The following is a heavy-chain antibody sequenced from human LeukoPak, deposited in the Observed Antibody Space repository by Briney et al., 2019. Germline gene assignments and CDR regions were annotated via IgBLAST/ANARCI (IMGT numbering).Heavy chain of an antibody. J-gene: IGHJ4*02. CDR1: GFTFSSSW. CDR2: IKHDGSTK. CDR3: ARDTDGNLDH. V-gene: IGHV3-7*01. Sequence: GGSLRLSCAASGFTFSSSWMAWVRQAPGKGLEWVANIKHDGSTKHSVDSVTGGFTISRDNAKNSLYLQMNSLRAEDTAVYYCARDTDGNLDHWGQGTLVTVSS. D-gene: IGHD2-8*01.